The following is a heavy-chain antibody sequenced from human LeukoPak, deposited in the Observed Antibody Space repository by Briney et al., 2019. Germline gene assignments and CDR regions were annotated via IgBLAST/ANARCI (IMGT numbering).Heavy chain of an antibody. CDR3: ARDRRSGYSVYFDY. D-gene: IGHD3-22*01. CDR1: GLTFSSYR. V-gene: IGHV3-74*01. Sequence: GGSLRLSCAASGLTFSSYRMHWVRQAPGKGLVWVSRINTDGSRTSYADSVKGRFTISRDNAKNTLYLQMNSLRAEDTAVYYCARDRRSGYSVYFDYWGQGTLVTVSS. CDR2: INTDGSRT. J-gene: IGHJ4*02.